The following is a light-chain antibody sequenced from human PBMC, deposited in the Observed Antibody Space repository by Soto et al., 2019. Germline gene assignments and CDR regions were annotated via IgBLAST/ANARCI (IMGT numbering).Light chain of an antibody. CDR3: QQYASSPWT. Sequence: ESVLTQSPDTLSLSPGEIATLSCSASQSVSSSYLAWYQQKPGQAPRLLIYGASSRVTGIPDRFSGSGSGTDFTLTISSLEPEDFALYYCQQYASSPWTFGQGTKVEI. V-gene: IGKV3-20*01. J-gene: IGKJ1*01. CDR1: QSVSSSY. CDR2: GAS.